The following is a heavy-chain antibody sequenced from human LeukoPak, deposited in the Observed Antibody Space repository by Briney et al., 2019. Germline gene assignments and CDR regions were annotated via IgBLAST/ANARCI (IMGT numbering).Heavy chain of an antibody. J-gene: IGHJ4*02. V-gene: IGHV1-69*13. CDR3: ARASCYGGTSPCGFDY. CDR2: IIPIFGTA. D-gene: IGHD4-23*01. CDR1: GGTFSSYA. Sequence: ASVKVSCKASGGTFSSYAISWVRQAPGQGLEWMGGIIPIFGTANYAQKFQGRVTITADESTSTAYMELSSLRSEDTAVYYCARASCYGGTSPCGFDYWGQGTLVTVSS.